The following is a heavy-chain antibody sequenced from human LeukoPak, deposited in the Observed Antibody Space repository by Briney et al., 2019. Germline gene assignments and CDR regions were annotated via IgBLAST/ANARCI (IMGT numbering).Heavy chain of an antibody. CDR2: ISSSSSYI. CDR1: GFTFSSYS. D-gene: IGHD4-17*01. V-gene: IGHV3-21*01. CDR3: ARDYDYGDGLFDY. J-gene: IGHJ4*02. Sequence: PGGSLRLSCAASGFTFSSYSMNWVRQAPGKGLEWVSSISSSSSYIYYADSVKGRFTISRDNAKNPLYLQMNSLRAEDTAVYYCARDYDYGDGLFDYWGQGTLVTVSS.